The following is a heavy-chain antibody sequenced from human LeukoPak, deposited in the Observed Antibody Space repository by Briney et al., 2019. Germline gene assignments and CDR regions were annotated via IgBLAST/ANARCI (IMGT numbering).Heavy chain of an antibody. J-gene: IGHJ4*02. D-gene: IGHD1-26*01. CDR1: GFTFSSYA. CDR2: ISGSGGST. V-gene: IGHV3-23*01. Sequence: PGGSLRLSCAASGFTFSSYAMSWVRQAPGKGLEWVSAISGSGGSTYYADSVKGRFTISRDNSKNTLYLQMNSLRAEDTAVYYCAKSIPPVYYSGSYYFDYWGQGTLVTVSS. CDR3: AKSIPPVYYSGSYYFDY.